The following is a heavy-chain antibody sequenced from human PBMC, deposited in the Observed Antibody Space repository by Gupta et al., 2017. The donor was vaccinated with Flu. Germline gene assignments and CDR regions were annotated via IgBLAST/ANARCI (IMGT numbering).Heavy chain of an antibody. Sequence: NNGDTDYAQNFRGRVAMTRNTSITTAYMELSSLTSEDTAIYYCARGVTRGVDYWGQGTLVTVSS. V-gene: IGHV1-8*01. CDR3: ARGVTRGVDY. CDR2: NNGDT. D-gene: IGHD2-8*02. J-gene: IGHJ4*02.